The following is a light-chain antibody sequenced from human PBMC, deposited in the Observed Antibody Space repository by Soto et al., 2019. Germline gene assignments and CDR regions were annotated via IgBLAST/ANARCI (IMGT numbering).Light chain of an antibody. J-gene: IGKJ1*01. Sequence: EIVLTQSPGTLSLSPGEKATLSYRASQSVSSNYLAWYQQKPGQAPRLLIYAASSRATGIPDRFSGSGSGTDFTLIISSLEPEDFAVYYCQQYGSSGTFGQETKVEIK. CDR1: QSVSSNY. V-gene: IGKV3-20*01. CDR2: AAS. CDR3: QQYGSSGT.